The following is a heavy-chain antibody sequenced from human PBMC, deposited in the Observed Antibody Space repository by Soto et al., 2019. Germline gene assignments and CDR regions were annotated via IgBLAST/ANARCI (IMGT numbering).Heavy chain of an antibody. CDR3: AKSFYGSGGSCREPFDY. CDR1: GFTFDDYA. J-gene: IGHJ4*02. CDR2: ISWNSGSI. Sequence: EVQLVESGGGLVQPGRSLRLSCAASGFTFDDYAMHWVRQAPGKGLEWVSGISWNSGSIGYADSVKGRFTITRDNAKKSLYLQMNSVKAEDTALYYCAKSFYGSGGSCREPFDYWGQGTLVTVSS. V-gene: IGHV3-9*01. D-gene: IGHD2-15*01.